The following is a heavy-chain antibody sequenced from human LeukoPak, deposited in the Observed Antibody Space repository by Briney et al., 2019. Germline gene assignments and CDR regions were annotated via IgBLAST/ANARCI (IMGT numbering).Heavy chain of an antibody. CDR2: IYPGDSDT. Sequence: GESLKISCKGSGYSFTSYWIGWVRQMPGKGLEWMGIIYPGDSDTRYSPSFQGQVTISADKSISTAYLQRSSLKASDTAMYYCARYQGPYYDFWSEEGDYYYGMDVWGQGTTVTVSS. CDR3: ARYQGPYYDFWSEEGDYYYGMDV. CDR1: GYSFTSYW. V-gene: IGHV5-51*01. D-gene: IGHD3-3*01. J-gene: IGHJ6*02.